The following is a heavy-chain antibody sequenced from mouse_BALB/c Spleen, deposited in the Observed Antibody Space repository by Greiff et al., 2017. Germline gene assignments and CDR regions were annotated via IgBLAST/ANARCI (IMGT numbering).Heavy chain of an antibody. V-gene: IGHV5-6-5*01. CDR1: GFTFSSYA. J-gene: IGHJ3*01. CDR3: ARGYDGYYFSWFAY. D-gene: IGHD2-3*01. Sequence: EVKLVESGGGLVKPGGSLKLSCAASGFTFSSYAMSWVRQTPEKRLEWVASISSGGSTYYPDSVKGRFTISRDNARNILYLQMSSLRSEDTAMYYCARGYDGYYFSWFAYWGQGTLVTVSA. CDR2: ISSGGST.